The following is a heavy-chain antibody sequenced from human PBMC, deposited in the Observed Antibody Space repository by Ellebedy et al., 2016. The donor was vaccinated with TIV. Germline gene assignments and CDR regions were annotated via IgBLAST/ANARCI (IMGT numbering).Heavy chain of an antibody. CDR3: SRGWSTPDS. V-gene: IGHV3-21*06. D-gene: IGHD2-15*01. CDR1: GITFSSYT. CDR2: IRSTGSDK. J-gene: IGHJ4*02. Sequence: GESLKISCAASGITFSSYTMSWVRQSPGKGLEWVSSIRSTGSDKYYAESVKGRFTISRDNAQNTLFLQMNSLRVEDTAVYLCSRGWSTPDSWGQGTLVIVSS.